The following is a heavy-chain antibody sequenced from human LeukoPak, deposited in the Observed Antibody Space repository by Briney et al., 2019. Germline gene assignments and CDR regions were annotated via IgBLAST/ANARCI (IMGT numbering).Heavy chain of an antibody. CDR3: ARAQTYYYDSSGYYYVGHWFDP. Sequence: GGSLRLSCAASGFTFSSYWMHWVRQAPGKGLEWVSRINSDGSSTNYADSVKGRFTISRDNAKNTLYLQMNSLRAEDTAVYYCARAQTYYYDSSGYYYVGHWFDPWGQGTLVTVSS. V-gene: IGHV3-74*01. CDR1: GFTFSSYW. J-gene: IGHJ5*02. CDR2: INSDGSST. D-gene: IGHD3-22*01.